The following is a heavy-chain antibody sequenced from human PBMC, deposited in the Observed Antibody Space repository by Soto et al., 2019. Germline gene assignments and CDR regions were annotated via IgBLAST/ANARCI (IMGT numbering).Heavy chain of an antibody. CDR1: GDSISTYY. CDR2: VSDSGRP. D-gene: IGHD3-16*01. CDR3: ARTWDNWFDP. V-gene: IGHV4-59*01. J-gene: IGHJ5*02. Sequence: SETLSLTCTFSGDSISTYYWSWIRQPPGKGLEWIGYVSDSGRPYYNPSFKSRVTLSLDTSKNQLYLQLSSVIAADTAMYFCARTWDNWFDPWGQGTLVTVSS.